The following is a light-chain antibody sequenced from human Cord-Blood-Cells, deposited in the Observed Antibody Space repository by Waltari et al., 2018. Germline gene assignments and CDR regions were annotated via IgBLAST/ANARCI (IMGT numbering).Light chain of an antibody. V-gene: IGLV2-11*01. CDR1: SSDVGGDNY. J-gene: IGLJ2*01. Sequence: QSALTQPRSVSGSPGQSVTLSCTGTSSDVGGDNYVSLYQQHPGKAPKLMIYDVSKRPSGVPDRFSGSKSGNTASLTISGLQAEDEADYYCCSYAGSYTVVFGGGTKLTVL. CDR3: CSYAGSYTVV. CDR2: DVS.